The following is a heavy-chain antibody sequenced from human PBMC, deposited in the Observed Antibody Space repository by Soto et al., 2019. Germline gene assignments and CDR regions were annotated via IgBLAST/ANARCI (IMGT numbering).Heavy chain of an antibody. CDR1: GGSFSDFA. CDR2: IMPLFGRP. Sequence: QVQLVQSGAEVKKPGASMKVSCKASGGSFSDFAFSWVRQAPGQGPEWMGGIMPLFGRPDYAQKFRDRVTITADESTSTVFVELRSLTSEDTAVYYCATWLRMAGIGNYYYGMDVWGQGTTVTVSS. CDR3: ATWLRMAGIGNYYYGMDV. D-gene: IGHD6-19*01. J-gene: IGHJ6*02. V-gene: IGHV1-69*12.